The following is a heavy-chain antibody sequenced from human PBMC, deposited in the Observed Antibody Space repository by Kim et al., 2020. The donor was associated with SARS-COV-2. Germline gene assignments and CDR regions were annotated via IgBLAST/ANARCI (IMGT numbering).Heavy chain of an antibody. Sequence: SETLSLTCAVYGGSFSGYYWSWIRQPPGKGLEWIGEINHSGSTNYNPSLKSRVTISVDTSKNQFSLKLSSVTAADTAVYYCARVLYYYGSGSYYNSHFFDYWGQGTLVTVSS. CDR3: ARVLYYYGSGSYYNSHFFDY. CDR1: GGSFSGYY. J-gene: IGHJ4*02. D-gene: IGHD3-10*01. V-gene: IGHV4-34*01. CDR2: INHSGST.